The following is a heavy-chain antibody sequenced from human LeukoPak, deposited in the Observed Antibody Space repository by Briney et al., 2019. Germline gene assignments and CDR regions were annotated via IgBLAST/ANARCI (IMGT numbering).Heavy chain of an antibody. CDR2: ISSGAGTI. Sequence: GGSLRLSCAASGFTFSDYYMSWIRQAPGKGPEWVSYISSGAGTIYYADSVRGRFTVSRDNAKNSLYLQMNSLRAEDTAVYYCARAIGAAAGTVDYWGQGTLVTVSS. CDR1: GFTFSDYY. CDR3: ARAIGAAAGTVDY. V-gene: IGHV3-11*04. D-gene: IGHD6-13*01. J-gene: IGHJ4*02.